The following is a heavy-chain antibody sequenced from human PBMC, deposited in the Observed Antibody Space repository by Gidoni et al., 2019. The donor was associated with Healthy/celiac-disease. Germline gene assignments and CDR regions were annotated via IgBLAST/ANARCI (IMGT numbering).Heavy chain of an antibody. CDR3: ARDHAQSNYGGNSDYGSEAFDI. D-gene: IGHD4-17*01. V-gene: IGHV4-30-4*07. Sequence: GYSWSWIRQPPGKGLEWIGYIYYSGSTYYNPSLKSRVTISVDTSKNQFSLKLSSVTAADTAVYYCARDHAQSNYGGNSDYGSEAFDIWGQGTMVTVSS. CDR2: IYYSGST. J-gene: IGHJ3*02. CDR1: GYS.